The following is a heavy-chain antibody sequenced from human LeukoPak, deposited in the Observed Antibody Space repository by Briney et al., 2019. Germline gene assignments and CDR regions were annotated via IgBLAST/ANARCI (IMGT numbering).Heavy chain of an antibody. J-gene: IGHJ4*02. CDR3: AKRALRYFDWGERL. CDR2: ISGSGGST. D-gene: IGHD3-9*01. CDR1: GFTFSSYG. Sequence: PGGSLRLSCAASGFTFSSYGMSWVRQAPGKGLEWVSAISGSGGSTYYADSVKGRFTISRDNSKNTLYLQMNSLRAEDTAVYYCAKRALRYFDWGERLWGQGTLVTVSS. V-gene: IGHV3-23*01.